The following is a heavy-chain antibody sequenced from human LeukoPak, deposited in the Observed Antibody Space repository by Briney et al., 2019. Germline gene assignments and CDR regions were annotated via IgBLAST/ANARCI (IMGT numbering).Heavy chain of an antibody. D-gene: IGHD6-13*01. V-gene: IGHV4-59*01. J-gene: IGHJ3*02. CDR3: ARRQQLADGGHAFDI. Sequence: PSETLSLTCSVSGASIRAYYWGWIRHPPGKGLQCIGHIFYSRVTNYNPSLKSRVTISLDTSKSQVSLKLTSLTAADTALYYCARRQQLADGGHAFDIWGQGTMVTVSS. CDR1: GASIRAYY. CDR2: IFYSRVT.